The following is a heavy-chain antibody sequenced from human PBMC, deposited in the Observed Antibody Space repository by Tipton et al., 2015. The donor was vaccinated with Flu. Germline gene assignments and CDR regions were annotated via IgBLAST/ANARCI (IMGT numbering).Heavy chain of an antibody. CDR1: GGSFSGYY. CDR2: INHSGST. CDR3: ARGSYGGDYYYDY. Sequence: LRLSCAVYGGSFSGYYWSWIRQPPGKGLEWIGEINHSGSTNYNPSLKSRVAISVDTSKNQFSLKLSSVTAADTAVYYCARGSYGGDYYYDYWGQGTLVTVSS. J-gene: IGHJ4*02. D-gene: IGHD2-21*02. V-gene: IGHV4-34*01.